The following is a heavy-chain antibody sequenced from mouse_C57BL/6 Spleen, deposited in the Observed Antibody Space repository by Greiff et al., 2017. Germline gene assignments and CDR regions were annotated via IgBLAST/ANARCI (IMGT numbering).Heavy chain of an antibody. Sequence: QVQLQQSGAELARPGASVKLSCKASGYTFTSYGISWVKQRTGQGLEWIGEIYPRSGNTYYNEKFKGKATLTADKSSSTAYMELRSLTSEDSAVYFCAQTGNWYFDVWGTVTTVTVSS. V-gene: IGHV1-81*01. CDR1: GYTFTSYG. D-gene: IGHD4-1*01. CDR2: IYPRSGNT. J-gene: IGHJ1*03. CDR3: AQTGNWYFDV.